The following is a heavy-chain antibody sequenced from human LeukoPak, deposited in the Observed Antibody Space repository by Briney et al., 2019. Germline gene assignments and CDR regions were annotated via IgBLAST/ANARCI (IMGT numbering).Heavy chain of an antibody. Sequence: GGTLRLSCAASGFTFSSYGMSWVRQAPGEGLVWVARININGSPTQYADSVKGRFTISRDNAKTTLYLQMNSLRDEDTAVYYCAGDLISGSGSLGYWGQGTLVTVSS. CDR3: AGDLISGSGSLGY. V-gene: IGHV3-74*01. D-gene: IGHD3-10*01. J-gene: IGHJ4*02. CDR1: GFTFSSYG. CDR2: ININGSPT.